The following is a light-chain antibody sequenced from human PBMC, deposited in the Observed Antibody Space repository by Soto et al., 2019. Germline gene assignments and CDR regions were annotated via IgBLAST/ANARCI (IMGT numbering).Light chain of an antibody. CDR3: LQYHNLWA. J-gene: IGKJ1*01. V-gene: IGKV3-15*01. CDR1: QNIYSN. Sequence: IVMTQSPATLSVSPGERATLSFRGSQNIYSNVAWYQQRPGQAPRLLIYRASTRATGIPARFSGSGSGTEFTLTISSLQSEDFTVYSCLQYHNLWAFGQGTKVDIK. CDR2: RAS.